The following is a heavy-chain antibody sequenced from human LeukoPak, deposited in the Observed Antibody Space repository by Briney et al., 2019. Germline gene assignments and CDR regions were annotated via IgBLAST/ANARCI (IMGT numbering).Heavy chain of an antibody. D-gene: IGHD2-2*02. CDR2: TYYRSKWYN. J-gene: IGHJ6*03. V-gene: IGHV6-1*01. CDR3: AREVGDRYCSSTSCYMISYYYYYMDV. CDR1: GDSVSSNSAA. Sequence: SQTLSLTCAISGDSVSSNSAAWNWIRQSPSRGLEWLGRTYYRSKWYNDYAVSVKSRITINPDTSKNQFSLQLNSVTPEDTAVYYCAREVGDRYCSSTSCYMISYYYYYMDVWGKGTTVTVSS.